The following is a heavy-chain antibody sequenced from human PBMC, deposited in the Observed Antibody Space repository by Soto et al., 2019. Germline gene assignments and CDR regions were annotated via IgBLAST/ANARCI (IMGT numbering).Heavy chain of an antibody. V-gene: IGHV1-2*04. D-gene: IGHD2-8*01. Sequence: ASVKVSCKASGYTFTGYYMHWVRQAPGQGLEWMGWINPNSGGTNHAQKFQGWVTMTRDTSISTAYMELSRLRSDDTAVYYCAREKGRRYCTNRVCYGPSYYYYGMDVWGQGTTVTVSS. CDR3: AREKGRRYCTNRVCYGPSYYYYGMDV. CDR2: INPNSGGT. J-gene: IGHJ6*02. CDR1: GYTFTGYY.